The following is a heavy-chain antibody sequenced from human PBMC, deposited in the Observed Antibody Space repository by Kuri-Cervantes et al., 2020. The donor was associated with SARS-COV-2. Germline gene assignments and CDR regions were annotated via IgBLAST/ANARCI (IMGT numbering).Heavy chain of an antibody. Sequence: SETLSLTCTVSGGSISSYYWSWIRQPAGKELGWIGRIYTSGSTNYNPSLKSRVTMSVDTSKNQFSLKLSSVTAADTAVYYCARHKPSLTIFGVVISCWYFDLWGRGTLVTVSS. V-gene: IGHV4-4*07. CDR2: IYTSGST. J-gene: IGHJ2*01. D-gene: IGHD3-3*01. CDR3: ARHKPSLTIFGVVISCWYFDL. CDR1: GGSISSYY.